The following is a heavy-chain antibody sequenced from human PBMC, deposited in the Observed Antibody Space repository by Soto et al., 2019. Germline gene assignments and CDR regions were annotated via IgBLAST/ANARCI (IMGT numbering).Heavy chain of an antibody. J-gene: IGHJ4*02. CDR2: IWYDGSNK. V-gene: IGHV3-33*01. Sequence: GGSLRLSCAASGFTFSSYGMHWVRQAPGKGLELVAVIWYDGSNKYYADSVKGRFTISRDNSKNTLYLQMNSLRAEDTAVYYCARTGNTVFGVVIDIDYWGQGTLVTVSS. CDR1: GFTFSSYG. CDR3: ARTGNTVFGVVIDIDY. D-gene: IGHD3-3*01.